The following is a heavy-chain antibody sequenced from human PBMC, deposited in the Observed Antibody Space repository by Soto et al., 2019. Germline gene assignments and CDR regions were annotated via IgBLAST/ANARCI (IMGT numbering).Heavy chain of an antibody. CDR3: ARLVMSVSHSVDTAMVY. V-gene: IGHV5-10-1*01. J-gene: IGHJ4*02. Sequence: GESLKISCKGSGYSFTSYWISWVRQMPGKGLEWMGRIDPSDSYTNYSPSFQGHVTISADKSISTAYLQWSSLKASDTAMYYCARLVMSVSHSVDTAMVYWGQGTLVTVSS. CDR2: IDPSDSYT. CDR1: GYSFTSYW. D-gene: IGHD5-18*01.